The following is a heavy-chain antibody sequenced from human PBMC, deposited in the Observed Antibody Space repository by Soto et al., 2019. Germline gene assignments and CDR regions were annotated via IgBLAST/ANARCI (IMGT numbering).Heavy chain of an antibody. J-gene: IGHJ5*01. CDR3: ARAHYDILTGYSLNWFDP. CDR2: INAGNGNT. CDR1: GYTFTSYA. V-gene: IGHV1-3*01. D-gene: IGHD3-9*01. Sequence: GASVKVSCKASGYTFTSYAMHWVRQAPGQRLEWMGWINAGNGNTKYSQKLQGRVTITRDTSASTAYMELSSLRSEDTAVYYYARAHYDILTGYSLNWFDPWGQGTLVTVSS.